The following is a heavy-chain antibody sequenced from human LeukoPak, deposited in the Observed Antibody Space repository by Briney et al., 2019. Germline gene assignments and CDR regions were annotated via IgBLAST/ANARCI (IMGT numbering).Heavy chain of an antibody. CDR2: MNPNSGNT. CDR3: ARDIGLVRGIIMAH. D-gene: IGHD3-10*01. V-gene: IGHV1-8*01. CDR1: GYTFTSYD. Sequence: GASVKVSCKASGYTFTSYDINWVRQATGQGLEWMGWMNPNSGNTGYAQKFQGRVTLTTDTSTSTAYMELRGLKSDDTAVYYCARDIGLVRGIIMAHWGQGTQVTVSS. J-gene: IGHJ4*02.